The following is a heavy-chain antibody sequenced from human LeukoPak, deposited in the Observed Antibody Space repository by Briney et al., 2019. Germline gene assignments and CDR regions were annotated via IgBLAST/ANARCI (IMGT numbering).Heavy chain of an antibody. CDR3: ATQYYYGSGPKN. D-gene: IGHD3-10*01. CDR2: ISAYNGNT. V-gene: IGHV1-18*01. Sequence: ASVKVSCKASGYTFTSYGISWVRQAPGQGLEWMGWISAYNGNTNYAQKLQGRVTMTADTSTSTAYMELRSLRSDDTAVYYCATQYYYGSGPKNWGQGTLVTVSS. J-gene: IGHJ4*02. CDR1: GYTFTSYG.